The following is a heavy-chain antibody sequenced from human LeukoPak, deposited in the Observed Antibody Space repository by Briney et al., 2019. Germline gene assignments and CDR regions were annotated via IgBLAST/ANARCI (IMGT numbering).Heavy chain of an antibody. Sequence: KSSETLSLTCSVSGASITNYYWSWIRQPPGKGLEWIGYIYYTGSTKYNPSLRSRVTIAVDTAKKQFSLRLRSVTSADTAVYYCASSHMLQYCSRTNCGREFDTWGQGTLVTVSS. CDR1: GASITNYY. CDR2: IYYTGST. V-gene: IGHV4-59*01. J-gene: IGHJ5*02. D-gene: IGHD2-2*01. CDR3: ASSHMLQYCSRTNCGREFDT.